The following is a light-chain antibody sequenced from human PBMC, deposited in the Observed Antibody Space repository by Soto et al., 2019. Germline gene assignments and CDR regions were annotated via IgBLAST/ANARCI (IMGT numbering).Light chain of an antibody. CDR3: QQRYITLYS. CDR2: DAS. V-gene: IGKV1-39*01. J-gene: IGKJ2*03. CDR1: QSISNH. Sequence: DIQMTQSPSSLSASVGDRVTITCRASQSISNHLNWYQQKPGKAPKLLINDASSLQSGVPSRFSGSGSGTDFTLTITSLQPEDFATYHCQQRYITLYSFGHGTSLEIK.